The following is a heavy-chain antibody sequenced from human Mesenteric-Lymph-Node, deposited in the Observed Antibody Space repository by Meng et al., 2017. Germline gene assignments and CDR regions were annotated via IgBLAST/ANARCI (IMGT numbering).Heavy chain of an antibody. V-gene: IGHV1-69*06. CDR1: GGTFSSYA. J-gene: IGHJ6*02. D-gene: IGHD6-19*01. Sequence: SVKVSCKASGGTFSSYAISWVRQAPGQGLEWMGGIIPIFGTANYAQKFQGRVTITADKSTSTAYMELSSLRSEDTAVYYCARVVRGQWPVLVKPTQDYYGMDVWGQGTTVTVSS. CDR2: IIPIFGTA. CDR3: ARVVRGQWPVLVKPTQDYYGMDV.